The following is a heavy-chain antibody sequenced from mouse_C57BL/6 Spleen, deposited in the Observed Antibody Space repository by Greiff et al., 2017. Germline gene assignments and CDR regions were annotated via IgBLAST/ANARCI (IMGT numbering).Heavy chain of an antibody. V-gene: IGHV1-18*01. CDR2: INPNNGGT. CDR3: ALYDYDVGAMDY. CDR1: GYTFTDYN. J-gene: IGHJ4*01. Sequence: EVQRVESGPELVKPGASVKIPCKASGYTFTDYNMDWVKQSHGKSLEWIGDINPNNGGTIYNQKFKGKATLTVDKSSSTAYMELRSLTSEDTAVYYCALYDYDVGAMDYWGQGTSVTVSS. D-gene: IGHD2-4*01.